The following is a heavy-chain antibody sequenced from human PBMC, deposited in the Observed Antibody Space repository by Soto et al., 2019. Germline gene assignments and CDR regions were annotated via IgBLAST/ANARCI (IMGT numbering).Heavy chain of an antibody. CDR3: AKDLRTTISDYGMDV. Sequence: QVQLVESGGGLVQPGGSPRLTCVASGFTFGSHGMHWVRQAPGKGLEWVAVISYDETNEYYVDSVKGRFTISRDNSKSTLYLQMNRLRPEDTAVYKCAKDLRTTISDYGMDVWGQGTTVTVSS. V-gene: IGHV3-30*18. D-gene: IGHD2-21*01. J-gene: IGHJ6*02. CDR1: GFTFGSHG. CDR2: ISYDETNE.